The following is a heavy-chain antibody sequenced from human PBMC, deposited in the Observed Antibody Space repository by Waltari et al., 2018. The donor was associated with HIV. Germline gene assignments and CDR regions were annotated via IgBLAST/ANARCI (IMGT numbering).Heavy chain of an antibody. CDR3: ARGGDNGDINF. J-gene: IGHJ4*01. V-gene: IGHV3-66*02. D-gene: IGHD4-17*01. Sequence: EVHLVESGGGLVQPGGSLRLSCAASGFMVSNNFMTWVRQAPGKGLECVSVIYISDNAYYADSVEGRFAISRDNSKNTVFLQMNSLRTEDTAMYYCARGGDNGDINFRGHGTLVTVSS. CDR1: GFMVSNNF. CDR2: IYISDNA.